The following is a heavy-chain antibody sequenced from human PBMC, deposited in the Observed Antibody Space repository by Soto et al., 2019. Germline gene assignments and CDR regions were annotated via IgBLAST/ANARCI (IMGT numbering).Heavy chain of an antibody. J-gene: IGHJ4*02. D-gene: IGHD2-15*01. CDR1: GYTFTSYG. V-gene: IGHV1-18*01. CDR2: ISAYNGNT. Sequence: QVQLVQSGAEVKKPGASVKVSCKASGYTFTSYGISWVRQAPGQGLEWMGWISAYNGNTNYAQKPQGRVTMTKDTSTRTAYMELRSLRSDDTAVYYCARVKGGSGKTLGGGGVDYWGQGTLVTVSS. CDR3: ARVKGGSGKTLGGGGVDY.